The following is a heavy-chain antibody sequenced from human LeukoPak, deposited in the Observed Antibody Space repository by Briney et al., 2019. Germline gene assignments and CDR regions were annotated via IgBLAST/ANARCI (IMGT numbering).Heavy chain of an antibody. Sequence: GGSLRLSCAASGFTFSSYSMNWVRQAPGKGLEWVSSISSSSSYIYYADSVKGRFTISRDNAKNTLYLQMNSLRAEDTAVYYCAKEMQASGWYVYYYMDVWGQGTTVTVSS. D-gene: IGHD6-19*01. V-gene: IGHV3-21*01. CDR2: ISSSSSYI. CDR1: GFTFSSYS. J-gene: IGHJ6*03. CDR3: AKEMQASGWYVYYYMDV.